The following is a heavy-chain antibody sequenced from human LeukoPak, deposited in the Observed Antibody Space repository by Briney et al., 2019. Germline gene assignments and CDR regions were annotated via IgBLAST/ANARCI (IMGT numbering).Heavy chain of an antibody. D-gene: IGHD2-21*01. J-gene: IGHJ3*02. V-gene: IGHV1-46*01. Sequence: GASVKVSCKASGYTFTSYYMHWVRQAPGQGLEWMGIINPSGGSTSYAQKFQGRVTMTRDTSTSTVYMELSSLRSEDTAVYYCARDLPVARPKDAFDIWGQGTMVTVSS. CDR2: INPSGGST. CDR1: GYTFTSYY. CDR3: ARDLPVARPKDAFDI.